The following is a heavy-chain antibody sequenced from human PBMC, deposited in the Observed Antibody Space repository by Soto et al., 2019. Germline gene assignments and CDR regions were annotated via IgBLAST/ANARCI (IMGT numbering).Heavy chain of an antibody. CDR1: GYTFTGYY. CDR3: ARDLYYYGSGDTYNWLDP. V-gene: IGHV1-2*04. Sequence: ASVKVSCKASGYTFTGYYMHWVRQAPGQGLEWMGWINPNSGGTNYAQKFQGWVTMTRDTSISTAYMELSRLRSDDTAVYYCARDLYYYGSGDTYNWLDPWGQGTLVTVSS. CDR2: INPNSGGT. D-gene: IGHD3-10*01. J-gene: IGHJ5*02.